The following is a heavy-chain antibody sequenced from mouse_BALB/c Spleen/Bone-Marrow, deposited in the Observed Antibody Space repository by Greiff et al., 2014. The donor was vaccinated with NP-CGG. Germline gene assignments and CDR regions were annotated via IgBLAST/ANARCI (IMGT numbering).Heavy chain of an antibody. CDR1: GFTFTSYF. Sequence: QVQLKESGPELVKPGASVRISCKVSGFTFTSYFIHWMKERPGQGLEWIGWIYPGNVNTNYNEKFKGKATLTADKSSTTAYMQLSSLTSEDSAVYFCARRFITTTHWYFDVWGAGTTVTVSS. CDR2: IYPGNVNT. V-gene: IGHV1S56*01. J-gene: IGHJ1*01. CDR3: ARRFITTTHWYFDV. D-gene: IGHD1-2*01.